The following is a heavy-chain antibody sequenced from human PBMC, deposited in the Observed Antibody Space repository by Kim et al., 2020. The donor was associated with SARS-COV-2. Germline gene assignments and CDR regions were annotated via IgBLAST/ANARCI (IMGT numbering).Heavy chain of an antibody. Sequence: SETLSLTCAVYGGSFSGYYWSWIRQPPGKGLEWIGEINHSGSTNYNPSLKSRVTISVDTSKNQFSLKLSSVTAADTAVYYCASRVATDQYYYYGMDVWGQGTTVTVSS. CDR3: ASRVATDQYYYYGMDV. CDR1: GGSFSGYY. CDR2: INHSGST. D-gene: IGHD5-12*01. V-gene: IGHV4-34*01. J-gene: IGHJ6*02.